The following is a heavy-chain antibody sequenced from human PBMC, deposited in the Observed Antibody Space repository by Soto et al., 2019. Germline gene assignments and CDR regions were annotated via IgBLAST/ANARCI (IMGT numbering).Heavy chain of an antibody. J-gene: IGHJ4*02. CDR2: MNPESANT. CDR3: ARAIRNQLLSDY. V-gene: IGHV1-8*01. Sequence: QVQLVQSGAEVKQPGASVKVSCRASGYTFTDYDISWVRQATGQGLEWMGWMNPESANTGYAQKCQGRVTMTRDTSISTAYMELNSLTSEDTAVYYCARAIRNQLLSDYWGQGTLVTVSS. CDR1: GYTFTDYD. D-gene: IGHD1-26*01.